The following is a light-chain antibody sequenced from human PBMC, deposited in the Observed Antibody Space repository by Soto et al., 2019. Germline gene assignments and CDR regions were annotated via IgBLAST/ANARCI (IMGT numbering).Light chain of an antibody. J-gene: IGKJ1*01. CDR1: QSVSTSK. Sequence: IVLTQSPGTQSLSPGVRATLSCRTSQSVSTSKLAWYQQRPGQAPRLLMYDASRRATGIPDRFSGSGSGTDFTLTISRLEPEDVAVYYCQQYVNFVWTFGQGTKVDIK. V-gene: IGKV3-20*01. CDR2: DAS. CDR3: QQYVNFVWT.